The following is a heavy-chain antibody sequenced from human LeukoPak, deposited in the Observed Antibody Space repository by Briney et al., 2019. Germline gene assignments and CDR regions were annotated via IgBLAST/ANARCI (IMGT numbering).Heavy chain of an antibody. V-gene: IGHV1-18*01. D-gene: IGHD5-18*01. J-gene: IGHJ4*02. Sequence: GASVKVSCKASGYTFTSYGISWVRQAPGQGLEWMGWISAYNGNTNYAQKLQGRVTMTTDTSTGTAYMELRSLRSDDTAVYYCARDLRKGYSYGYFDYWGQGTLVTVSS. CDR3: ARDLRKGYSYGYFDY. CDR2: ISAYNGNT. CDR1: GYTFTSYG.